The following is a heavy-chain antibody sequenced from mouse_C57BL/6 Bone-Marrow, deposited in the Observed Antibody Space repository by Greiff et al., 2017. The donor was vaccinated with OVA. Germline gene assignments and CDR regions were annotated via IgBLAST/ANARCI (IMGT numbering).Heavy chain of an antibody. V-gene: IGHV1-81*01. CDR3: ARDRFYGNYLYWYFDV. CDR2: IYPRSGNT. CDR1: GYTFTSYG. J-gene: IGHJ1*03. D-gene: IGHD2-1*01. Sequence: VQLQQSGAELARPGASVKLSCKASGYTFTSYGISWVKQRTGQGLEWIGEIYPRSGNTYYNEKFKGKATLTADKSSSTAYMELRSLTSEDSAVYFCARDRFYGNYLYWYFDVWGTGTTVTVSS.